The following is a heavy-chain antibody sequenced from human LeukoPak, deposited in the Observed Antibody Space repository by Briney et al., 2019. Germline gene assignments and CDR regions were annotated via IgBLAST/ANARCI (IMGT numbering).Heavy chain of an antibody. V-gene: IGHV3-21*01. CDR3: ARDEGDGYNLDY. Sequence: GGSLRLSCAASGFTFSRYSMNWVRQAPGKGLEWVASISSSSIYTYYADSVKGRFTISRDNAKNSLYLQMNSLRADDTAVYYCARDEGDGYNLDYWGQGTLVTVSS. D-gene: IGHD5-24*01. CDR2: ISSSSIYT. CDR1: GFTFSRYS. J-gene: IGHJ4*02.